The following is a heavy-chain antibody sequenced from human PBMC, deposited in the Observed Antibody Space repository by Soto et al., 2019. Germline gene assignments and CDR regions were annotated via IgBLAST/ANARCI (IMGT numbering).Heavy chain of an antibody. CDR1: GYTFTSYG. D-gene: IGHD2-8*01. Sequence: QVQLVQSGAEVKKPGASVKVSCKASGYTFTSYGISWVRQAPGQGLEWMGWISAYNGNTKYAQKLQDRVTMTTDTSTGTAYKEPRSLRSDDTAVEYCAKMAPPGDYWGQGTLVTVSS. CDR2: ISAYNGNT. J-gene: IGHJ4*02. V-gene: IGHV1-18*01. CDR3: AKMAPPGDY.